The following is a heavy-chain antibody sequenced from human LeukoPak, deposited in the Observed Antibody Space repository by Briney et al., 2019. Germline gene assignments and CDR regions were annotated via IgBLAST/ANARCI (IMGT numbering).Heavy chain of an antibody. V-gene: IGHV1-2*02. D-gene: IGHD6-13*01. Sequence: ASVKVSCKASGYTFTGYYMHWVRQAPGQGLEWMGWINPNSGGTNYAQKFQGRVTMTRDTSISTAYMELSRLRSDDTAVYYCARPQFTIAAGVSYIWFDPWGQGTLVSVS. J-gene: IGHJ5*02. CDR2: INPNSGGT. CDR1: GYTFTGYY. CDR3: ARPQFTIAAGVSYIWFDP.